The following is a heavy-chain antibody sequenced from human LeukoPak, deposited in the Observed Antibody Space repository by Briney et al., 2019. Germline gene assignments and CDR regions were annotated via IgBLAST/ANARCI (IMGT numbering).Heavy chain of an antibody. D-gene: IGHD1-14*01. CDR1: GGSISSSSYY. J-gene: IGHJ5*02. Sequence: SETLSLTCTVSGGSISSSSYYWGWIRQPPGKGLEWIGSIYYSGSTYYNPSLKSRVTISVDTSKNQFSLKLSSVTAADTAVHYCARDPAPGWFDPWGQGTLVTVSS. CDR3: ARDPAPGWFDP. V-gene: IGHV4-39*07. CDR2: IYYSGST.